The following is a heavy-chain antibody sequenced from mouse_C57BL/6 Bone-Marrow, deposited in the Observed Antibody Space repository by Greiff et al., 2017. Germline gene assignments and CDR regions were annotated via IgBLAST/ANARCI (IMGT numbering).Heavy chain of an antibody. V-gene: IGHV5-4*03. CDR3: ARGWLLRGAY. CDR2: ISDGGSYT. D-gene: IGHD2-3*01. J-gene: IGHJ3*01. CDR1: GFTFSSYA. Sequence: EVKLVESGGGLVKPGGSLTLSCAASGFTFSSYAMSWVRQTPEKRLEWVATISDGGSYTYYPDNVKGRFTISRDNAKNNLYLQMSHLKSEDTAMYYCARGWLLRGAYWGQGTLVTVSA.